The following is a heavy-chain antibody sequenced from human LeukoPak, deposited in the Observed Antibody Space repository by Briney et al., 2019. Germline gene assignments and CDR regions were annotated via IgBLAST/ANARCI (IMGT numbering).Heavy chain of an antibody. CDR3: ARGPYCSGGSCYSGNWFDP. J-gene: IGHJ5*02. CDR1: GYTFTSYA. Sequence: ASVKVSCKASGYTFTSYAMNWVRQAPGQGLEWMGWINPNSGGTNYAQKFQGRVTMTRDTSISTAYMELSRLRSDDTAVYYCARGPYCSGGSCYSGNWFDPWGQGTLVTVSS. V-gene: IGHV1-2*02. CDR2: INPNSGGT. D-gene: IGHD2-15*01.